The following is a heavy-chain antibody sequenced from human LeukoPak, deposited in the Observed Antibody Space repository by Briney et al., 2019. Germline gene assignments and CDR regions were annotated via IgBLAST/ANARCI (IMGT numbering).Heavy chain of an antibody. CDR3: ARDGIRSSSWCGYYYYGMDV. D-gene: IGHD6-13*01. J-gene: IGHJ6*02. V-gene: IGHV3-33*01. CDR2: IWYDGSKK. Sequence: GGSLRLSCAASGFTFSSYGMHWVRQAPGKGLEWVAVIWYDGSKKYYADSVKGRFTISRDNSKNTLYLQMNSLRAEDTAVYYCARDGIRSSSWCGYYYYGMDVWGQGTTVTVSS. CDR1: GFTFSSYG.